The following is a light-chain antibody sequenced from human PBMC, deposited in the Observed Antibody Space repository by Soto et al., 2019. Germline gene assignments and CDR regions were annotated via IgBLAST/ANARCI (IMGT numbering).Light chain of an antibody. CDR3: QQYSTYSRT. J-gene: IGKJ1*01. CDR1: QSISYW. V-gene: IGKV1-5*03. CDR2: KAS. Sequence: DIQMTQSPSTLSAFVGDRVTITCRASQSISYWLAWYQQKPGKAPKLLIYKASSLESGVPSRFSGSGSGTEFTLTISSPEPDDFASYYCQQYSTYSRTFGQGTKVEIK.